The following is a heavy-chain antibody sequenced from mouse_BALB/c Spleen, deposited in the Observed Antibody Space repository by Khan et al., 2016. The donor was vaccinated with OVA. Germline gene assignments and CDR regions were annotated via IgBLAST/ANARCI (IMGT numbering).Heavy chain of an antibody. CDR3: ARGGAVVPYGYFDV. CDR2: ISYGGSN. V-gene: IGHV3-6*02. J-gene: IGHJ1*01. D-gene: IGHD1-1*01. CDR1: GHSITSGYR. Sequence: EVQLQESGPGLVKPSQSLSLTCSVTGHSITSGYRWNWIRQFPGNKLEWMAYISYGGSNNYNPSLKNRISITRAHSKNQFFLKLNSVTTEDTSTYYWARGGAVVPYGYFDVWGAGTTVTVSS.